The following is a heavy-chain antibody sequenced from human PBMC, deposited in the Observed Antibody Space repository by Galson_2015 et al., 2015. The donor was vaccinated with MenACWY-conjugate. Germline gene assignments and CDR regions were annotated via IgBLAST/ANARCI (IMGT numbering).Heavy chain of an antibody. V-gene: IGHV1-18*04. J-gene: IGHJ6*02. CDR3: ARDLGIVGDTAFYYGMDV. Sequence: SVKVSCKASGYAFTSYGINWVRQAPGQGLEWMAWISAYNGNTNYAQNLQGRVTMTTNTPTTTAYMELRSLRPDDTAIYYCARDLGIVGDTAFYYGMDVWGQGTTVTVSS. D-gene: IGHD1-26*01. CDR1: GYAFTSYG. CDR2: ISAYNGNT.